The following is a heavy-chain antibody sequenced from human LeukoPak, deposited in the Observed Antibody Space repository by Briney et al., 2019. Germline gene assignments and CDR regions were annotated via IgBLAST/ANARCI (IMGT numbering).Heavy chain of an antibody. Sequence: SETLSLTCAVYGGSFSVYYWSWIRQPPGKGLEWIGEINHSGNINYNPSLKSRVTISIDTSKNQFSLKLSSVTAADTAVYYYASLRSRLAAQPTPSRNWGQGTLVTVSS. CDR1: GGSFSVYY. V-gene: IGHV4-34*01. D-gene: IGHD6-13*01. CDR3: ASLRSRLAAQPTPSRN. CDR2: INHSGNI. J-gene: IGHJ4*02.